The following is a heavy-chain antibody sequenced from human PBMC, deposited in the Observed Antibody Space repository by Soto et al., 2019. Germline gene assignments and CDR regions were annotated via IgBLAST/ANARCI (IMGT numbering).Heavy chain of an antibody. D-gene: IGHD5-12*01. Sequence: QVQLVESGGGVVQPGRSLRLSCAASGFTFSSYGMHWVRQAPGKGLEWVAVISYDGSNKYYADSVKGRFTISRDNSKNTLYLQMNSMRAEDTAVYYCAKEAERGYDYSWFDPWGQGTLVTVSS. V-gene: IGHV3-30*18. CDR2: ISYDGSNK. J-gene: IGHJ5*02. CDR1: GFTFSSYG. CDR3: AKEAERGYDYSWFDP.